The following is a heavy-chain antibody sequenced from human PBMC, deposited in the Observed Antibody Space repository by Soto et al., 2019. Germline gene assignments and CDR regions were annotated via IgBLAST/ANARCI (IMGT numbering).Heavy chain of an antibody. CDR1: GFTFSSYG. CDR3: ARDPTPKQQRVREGYGMDV. D-gene: IGHD6-13*01. J-gene: IGHJ6*02. V-gene: IGHV3-33*01. Sequence: QVQLVESGGGVVQPGRSLRLSCAASGFTFSSYGMHWVRQAPGKGLEWVAVIWYDGSNKYYADSVKGRFTISRDHSKNTLYLQMNSLRAEDTAVYYCARDPTPKQQRVREGYGMDVWGQGTTVTVSS. CDR2: IWYDGSNK.